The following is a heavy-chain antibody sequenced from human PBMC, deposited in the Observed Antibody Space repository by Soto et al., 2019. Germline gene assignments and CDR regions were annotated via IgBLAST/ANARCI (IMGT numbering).Heavy chain of an antibody. J-gene: IGHJ5*02. CDR2: IYHSGST. D-gene: IGHD3-9*01. CDR3: ARGHTYYDILTGYYNNNWFDP. V-gene: IGHV4-30-2*01. CDR1: GGSISSGGYS. Sequence: PSETLSLTCAVSGGSISSGGYSWSWIRQPPGKGLEWIGYIYHSGSTYYNPSLKSRVTISVDRSKNQFSLKLSSVTAAVTAVYYCARGHTYYDILTGYYNNNWFDPWGQGTLVTVSS.